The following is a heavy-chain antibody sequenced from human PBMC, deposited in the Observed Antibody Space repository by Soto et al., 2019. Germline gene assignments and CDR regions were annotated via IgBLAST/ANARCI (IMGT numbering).Heavy chain of an antibody. D-gene: IGHD3-3*01. V-gene: IGHV3-7*01. CDR1: GFTFSSYW. CDR3: ARVGADYDFWSGYYTTHDAFDI. J-gene: IGHJ3*02. CDR2: IKQDGSEK. Sequence: EVQLVESGGGLVQPGGSLRLSCAASGFTFSSYWMSWVRQAPGKGLEWVANIKQDGSEKYYVDSVKRRFTISRDNAKNSLYLQMNSLRAEDTAVYYCARVGADYDFWSGYYTTHDAFDIWGQGTMVTVSS.